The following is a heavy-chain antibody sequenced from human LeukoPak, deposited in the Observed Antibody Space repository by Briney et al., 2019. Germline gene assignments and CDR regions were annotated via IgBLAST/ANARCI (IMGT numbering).Heavy chain of an antibody. Sequence: GGSLRLSCAASGFTFSTYAMSWVRQAPGKGLEWVSGISGSGSSTFDADSVKGRFTISRDNSKNTLFLQMNSLRAEDTAVYYCAKGDYNSAFDYWGQGTLVTVSS. D-gene: IGHD1-20*01. J-gene: IGHJ4*02. CDR1: GFTFSTYA. CDR3: AKGDYNSAFDY. CDR2: ISGSGSST. V-gene: IGHV3-23*01.